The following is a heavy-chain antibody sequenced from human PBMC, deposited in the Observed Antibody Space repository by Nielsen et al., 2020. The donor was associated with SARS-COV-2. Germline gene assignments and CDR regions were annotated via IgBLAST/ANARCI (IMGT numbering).Heavy chain of an antibody. D-gene: IGHD3-16*02. J-gene: IGHJ4*02. V-gene: IGHV3-23*01. CDR2: ISDTGGYT. CDR3: AKDRWGGGSYPDF. CDR1: GFTFSNFA. Sequence: GGSLRLSCAASGFTFSNFAMNWVRQAPGKGLEWVSAISDTGGYTYYADSVKGRFTVSRDNSKNTLFLEMNSLRVEDTAIYYCAKDRWGGGSYPDFWGQGTLVTVSS.